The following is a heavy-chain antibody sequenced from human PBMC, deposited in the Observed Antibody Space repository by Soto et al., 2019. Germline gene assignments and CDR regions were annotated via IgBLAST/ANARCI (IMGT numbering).Heavy chain of an antibody. CDR2: INAGNGNT. CDR1: GYTFTSYA. J-gene: IGHJ4*02. D-gene: IGHD3-10*01. Sequence: QVQLVQSGAEVKKPGASVKVSCKASGYTFTSYAIHWVRQAPGQRLEYMGWINAGNGNTKYSQKFQGRITITRDTSARTAYMELSSLRSEGTAVYFCAREGRFGDYLDYWGQGTLVTVSS. CDR3: AREGRFGDYLDY. V-gene: IGHV1-3*01.